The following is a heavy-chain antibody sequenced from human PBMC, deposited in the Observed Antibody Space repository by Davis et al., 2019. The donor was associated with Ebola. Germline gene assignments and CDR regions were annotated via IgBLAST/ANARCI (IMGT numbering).Heavy chain of an antibody. CDR3: ARDGYGGNYFHSYYYYGMDV. J-gene: IGHJ6*02. D-gene: IGHD4-23*01. Sequence: AASVKVSCKASGYTFTSYGISWVRQAPGQGLEWMGWISAYNGNTNYAQKLQGRVTMTTDTSTSTAYMELRSLRSDDTAVYYCARDGYGGNYFHSYYYYGMDVWGQGTTVTVSS. V-gene: IGHV1-18*01. CDR1: GYTFTSYG. CDR2: ISAYNGNT.